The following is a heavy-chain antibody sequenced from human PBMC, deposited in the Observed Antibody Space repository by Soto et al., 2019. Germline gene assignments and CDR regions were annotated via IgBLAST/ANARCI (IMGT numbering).Heavy chain of an antibody. J-gene: IGHJ4*02. CDR3: AKHGMLATGMDYYFDY. V-gene: IGHV3-30*18. D-gene: IGHD2-8*01. CDR1: GFTFSSYG. Sequence: PGGSLRLSCAASGFTFSSYGMHWVRQAPDKGLEWVAVISYDGSNKYYADSVKGRFTISRDNSKNTLYLQMNSLRAEDTAVYYCAKHGMLATGMDYYFDYWGQGTLVTVYS. CDR2: ISYDGSNK.